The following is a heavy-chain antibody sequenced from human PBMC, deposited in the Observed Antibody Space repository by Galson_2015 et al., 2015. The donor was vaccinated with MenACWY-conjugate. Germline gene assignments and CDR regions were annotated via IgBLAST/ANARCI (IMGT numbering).Heavy chain of an antibody. Sequence: SETLSLTCSVSGFSISSGFYWGWIRQSPGKGLEWIGTIDHRGYTNYNPSLKSRVTISVDTSKNQFSLKLSSVTAADTAVYYCASFDDILTGWVYWGQGTLVTVSS. CDR1: GFSISSGFY. V-gene: IGHV4-38-2*01. J-gene: IGHJ4*02. CDR2: IDHRGYT. D-gene: IGHD3-9*01. CDR3: ASFDDILTGWVY.